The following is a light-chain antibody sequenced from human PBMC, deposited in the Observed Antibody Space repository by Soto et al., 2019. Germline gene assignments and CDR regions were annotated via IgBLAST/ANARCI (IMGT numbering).Light chain of an antibody. CDR3: SSYTSSSTLGV. V-gene: IGLV2-14*01. Sequence: QSVPTQPASVSGSPGQSITISCTGTSSDVGGYNYVSWYQQHPGKAPKLMIYEVSNRPSGVSNRFSGSKSGNTASLTISGLQAEDEADYYCSSYTSSSTLGVFGTGTKVT. CDR2: EVS. CDR1: SSDVGGYNY. J-gene: IGLJ1*01.